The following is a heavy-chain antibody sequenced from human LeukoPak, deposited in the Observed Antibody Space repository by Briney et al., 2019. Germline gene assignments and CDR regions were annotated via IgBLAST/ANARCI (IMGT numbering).Heavy chain of an antibody. CDR1: GYTFTSYD. V-gene: IGHV1-8*03. CDR2: MNPNSGNI. D-gene: IGHD3-22*01. CDR3: ARGRAYYDSSGYSLDAFDI. J-gene: IGHJ3*02. Sequence: ASVKVSCKASGYTFTSYDINWVRQATGQGLEWMGWMNPNSGNIGYAQKFQGRVTITRNTSISTAYMELSSLRSEDTAVYYCARGRAYYDSSGYSLDAFDIWGQGTMVTVSS.